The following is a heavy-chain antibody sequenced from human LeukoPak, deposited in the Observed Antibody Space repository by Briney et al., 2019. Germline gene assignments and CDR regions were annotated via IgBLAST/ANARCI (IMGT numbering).Heavy chain of an antibody. J-gene: IGHJ4*02. V-gene: IGHV4-31*03. D-gene: IGHD3-10*01. CDR3: ARDAYYGPGSLVY. Sequence: SETLSLTRTVSGDSINGGGYYWSWIRQHPGKGLEWIGYIYYSGSTYYNPSLKSRVTTSVDTSKNQFSLKVSSVTVADTAVYYCARDAYYGPGSLVYWGQGTLVTVSS. CDR2: IYYSGST. CDR1: GDSINGGGYY.